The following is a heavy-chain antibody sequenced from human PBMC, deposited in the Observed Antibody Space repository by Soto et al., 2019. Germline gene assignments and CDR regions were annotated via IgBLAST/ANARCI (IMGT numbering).Heavy chain of an antibody. V-gene: IGHV3-21*06. CDR1: GFSFSSYS. CDR3: ARDPAVTDYYYIDV. D-gene: IGHD6-19*01. Sequence: EVQLVESGGGLVKPGGSLRVSCAGSGFSFSSYSINWVRQAPGKGLEWVSHISSGSTFIHYADSVKCRFTISRDNAKNSVYLQMNSLRAEDTAVYYCARDPAVTDYYYIDVWGKGTTVTVS. CDR2: ISSGSTFI. J-gene: IGHJ6*03.